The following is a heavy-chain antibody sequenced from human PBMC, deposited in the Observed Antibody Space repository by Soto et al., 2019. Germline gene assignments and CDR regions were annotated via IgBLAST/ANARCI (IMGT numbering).Heavy chain of an antibody. CDR3: ARVMTDYGQPNHDAFDI. D-gene: IGHD4-17*01. V-gene: IGHV3-21*01. J-gene: IGHJ3*02. CDR1: GFTFSSYS. CDR2: ISSSSSYI. Sequence: GSLRLSCAASGFTFSSYSMNWVRQAPGKGLEWVSSISSSSSYIYYADSVKGRFTISRDNAKNSLYLQMNSLRAEDTAVYYCARVMTDYGQPNHDAFDIWGQGTMVTVSS.